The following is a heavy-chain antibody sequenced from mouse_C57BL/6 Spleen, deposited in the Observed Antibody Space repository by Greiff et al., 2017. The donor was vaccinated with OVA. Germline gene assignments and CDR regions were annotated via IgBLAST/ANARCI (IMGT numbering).Heavy chain of an antibody. CDR1: GYAFSSSW. CDR3: ARGAPMDY. V-gene: IGHV1-82*01. Sequence: QVQLKESGPELVKPGASVKISCKASGYAFSSSWMNWVKQRPGKGLEWIGRIYPGDGDTNYNGKFKGKATLTADKSSSTAYMQLSSLTSEDSAVYFCARGAPMDYWGQGTSVTVSS. CDR2: IYPGDGDT. J-gene: IGHJ4*01. D-gene: IGHD3-1*01.